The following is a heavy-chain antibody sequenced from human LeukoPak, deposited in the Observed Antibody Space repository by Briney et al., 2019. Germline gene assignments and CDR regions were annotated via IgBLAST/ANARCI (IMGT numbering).Heavy chain of an antibody. Sequence: SETLSLTCTVSGYSISSGYYWGWIRQPPGKGLEWIGSIYHSGSTYYNPSLKSRITISVDTSKNQFSLKLSSVTAADTAVYYCARGVVGAAEVDYWGQGTLVTVSS. CDR2: IYHSGST. CDR3: ARGVVGAAEVDY. V-gene: IGHV4-38-2*02. J-gene: IGHJ4*02. CDR1: GYSISSGYY. D-gene: IGHD1-26*01.